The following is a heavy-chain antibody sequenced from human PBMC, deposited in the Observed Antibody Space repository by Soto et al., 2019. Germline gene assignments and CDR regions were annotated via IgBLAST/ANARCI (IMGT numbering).Heavy chain of an antibody. CDR2: IAWNSGII. J-gene: IGHJ6*02. V-gene: IGHV3-9*01. Sequence: EVQLVESGGGLVQPGRSLRLSCAASGFSFEDYAMHWVRQAPGKGLEWVSGIAWNSGIIGYADSVKGRLTITRDNSKNSLYLQMNSLRPEDTALYYCAKDHYGSAIYGMDVWGQGTPVNVAS. CDR3: AKDHYGSAIYGMDV. CDR1: GFSFEDYA. D-gene: IGHD3-10*01.